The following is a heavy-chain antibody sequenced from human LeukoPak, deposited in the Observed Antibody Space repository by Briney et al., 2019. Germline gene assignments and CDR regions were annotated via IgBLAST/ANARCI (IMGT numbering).Heavy chain of an antibody. J-gene: IGHJ4*02. CDR1: GYTFTSYY. D-gene: IGHD2-2*01. CDR2: INPSGGST. CDR3: ARGGRNMVVVPAAINPLDY. V-gene: IGHV1-46*01. Sequence: ASVKVSCKASGYTFTSYYMHWVRQALGQGLEWMGIINPSGGSTSYAQKFQGRVTMTRDMSTSTVYMELSSLRSEDTAVYYCARGGRNMVVVPAAINPLDYWGQGTLVTVSS.